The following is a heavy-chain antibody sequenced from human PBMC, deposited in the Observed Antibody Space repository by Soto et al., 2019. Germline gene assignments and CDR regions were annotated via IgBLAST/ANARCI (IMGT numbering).Heavy chain of an antibody. J-gene: IGHJ5*02. V-gene: IGHV4-39*02. CDR2: IYYSRST. D-gene: IGHD3-10*01. CDR1: GGSISSSSYY. CDR3: AREDYYGSGSWFDP. Sequence: QLQLQESSPGLVKPSETLSLTCTVSGGSISSSSYYWGWIRQPPGKGLEWIESIYYSRSTYYNPSLKSRCTTSVATSKSELSLKLGFVTDADTAVYYCAREDYYGSGSWFDPWGQGTLITVS.